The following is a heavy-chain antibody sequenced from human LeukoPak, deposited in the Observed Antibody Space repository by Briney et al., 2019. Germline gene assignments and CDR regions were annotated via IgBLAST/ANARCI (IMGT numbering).Heavy chain of an antibody. CDR3: TADFGGYGIDAFDI. Sequence: PGGSLRLSCAASGFTFSNAWMSWVRQAPGKGLEWVGRIKSKTDGGTTDYAAPVKGRFTISRDDSKNTLYLQMNSLKTEDTAVYYCTADFGGYGIDAFDIWGQGTMVTVSS. J-gene: IGHJ3*02. V-gene: IGHV3-15*01. CDR1: GFTFSNAW. CDR2: IKSKTDGGTT. D-gene: IGHD5-12*01.